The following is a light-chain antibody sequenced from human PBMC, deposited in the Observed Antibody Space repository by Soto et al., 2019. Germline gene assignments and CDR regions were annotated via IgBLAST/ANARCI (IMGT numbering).Light chain of an antibody. CDR1: QSVSSRY. Sequence: ESVLTQSPGTLSLSPGGKATLYCRASQSVSSRYLAWYQQKPGQAPRLFISGTSTRSTGIPDRFSGSGSRTDFTLTMSSLGPEVFSVYYCQQNGNSRCTFSQGTKVAIK. CDR2: GTS. J-gene: IGKJ1*01. V-gene: IGKV3-20*01. CDR3: QQNGNSRCT.